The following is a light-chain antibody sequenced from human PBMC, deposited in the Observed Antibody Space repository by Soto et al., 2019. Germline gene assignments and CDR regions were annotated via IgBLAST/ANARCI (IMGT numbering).Light chain of an antibody. V-gene: IGKV4-1*01. J-gene: IGKJ2*01. CDR1: QSLLNSSNNKNY. Sequence: DVVMTQSPDSRAVSLGERATINCKSSQSLLNSSNNKNYLAWYQQKPGQSPELLIYWASTRESGVPDRFSGSGSGTDFTLTISSLQAEDVAVYYCQQFYSTPYTFGQGTKLEIK. CDR2: WAS. CDR3: QQFYSTPYT.